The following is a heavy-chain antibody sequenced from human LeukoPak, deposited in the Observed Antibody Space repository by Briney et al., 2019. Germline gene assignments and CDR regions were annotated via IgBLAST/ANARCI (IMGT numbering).Heavy chain of an antibody. J-gene: IGHJ4*02. CDR2: MNPNSGNT. CDR1: GYTFTSYD. V-gene: IGHV1-8*03. D-gene: IGHD4-11*01. CDR3: ARDREYSKGEVFDY. Sequence: ASVKVSCKASGYTFTSYDINWVRQATGQGLEWMGWMNPNSGNTGYAQKFQGRVTITRNTSISTAYMELSSLRSEDTAVYYCARDREYSKGEVFDYWGQGTLVTVSS.